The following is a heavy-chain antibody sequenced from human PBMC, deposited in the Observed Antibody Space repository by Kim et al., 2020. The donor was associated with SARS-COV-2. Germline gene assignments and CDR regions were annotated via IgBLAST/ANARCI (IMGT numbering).Heavy chain of an antibody. J-gene: IGHJ3*02. D-gene: IGHD1-26*01. Sequence: ADYVEGRFTTSRDNAKNTLYLQRNSLGAEDTALYYCARGILRTKGAFDIWGQGAMVTVSS. CDR3: ARGILRTKGAFDI. V-gene: IGHV3-74*01.